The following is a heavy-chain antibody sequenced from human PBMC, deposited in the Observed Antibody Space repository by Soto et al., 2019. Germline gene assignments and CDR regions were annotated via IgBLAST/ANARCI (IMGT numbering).Heavy chain of an antibody. CDR2: IYYSGST. Sequence: QLQLQESGPGLVKPSETLSLTCTVSGGSISSSSYYWGWIRQPPGKGLEWIGSIYYSGSTYYNPSLKSRVTISVDTSKNQFSLKLSSVTAADTAVYYCARDGYSGHYGMDVWGQGTTVTVSS. J-gene: IGHJ6*02. CDR1: GGSISSSSYY. V-gene: IGHV4-39*02. D-gene: IGHD5-12*01. CDR3: ARDGYSGHYGMDV.